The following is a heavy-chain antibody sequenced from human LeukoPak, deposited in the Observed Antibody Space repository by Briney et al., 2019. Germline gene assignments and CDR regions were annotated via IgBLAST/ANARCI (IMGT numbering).Heavy chain of an antibody. CDR1: GGTFSSYA. D-gene: IGHD3-3*01. J-gene: IGHJ6*03. CDR2: IIPIFGTA. Sequence: ASVKVSCKASGGTFSSYAISWVRQAPGQGLEWMGGIIPIFGTANYAQKFQGRVTITADESTSTAYMELSSLRSEDTAVYYCARSRITIFGVVLLGYYYMDVWGKGTTVTVSS. CDR3: ARSRITIFGVVLLGYYYMDV. V-gene: IGHV1-69*13.